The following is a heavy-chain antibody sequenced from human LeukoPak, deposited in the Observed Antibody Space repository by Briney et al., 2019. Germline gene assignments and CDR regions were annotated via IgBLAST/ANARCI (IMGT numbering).Heavy chain of an antibody. CDR2: IYYSGST. J-gene: IGHJ4*02. V-gene: IGHV4-59*01. CDR1: GGSISSYY. Sequence: SETLSLTCTVSGGSISSYYWSWIRQPPGKGLEWIGYIYYSGSTNYNPSLKSRVTISVDTSKNQFSLKLSSVAAADTAVYYCARAPTIFGVVIFYFDYWGQGTLVTVSS. CDR3: ARAPTIFGVVIFYFDY. D-gene: IGHD3-3*01.